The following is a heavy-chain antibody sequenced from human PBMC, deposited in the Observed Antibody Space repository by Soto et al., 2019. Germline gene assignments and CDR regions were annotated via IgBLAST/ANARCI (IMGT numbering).Heavy chain of an antibody. J-gene: IGHJ3*02. Sequence: QVQLVQSGAEVKKPGASVKVSCKASGYTFTSYYMHWVRQAPGQGLEWMGIINPSGGSTSYAQKFPGRVPMTRDTSTSTVYMELSSLRSEDTAVYYCAGAPYGDEAFDIWCQGTMFTVSS. CDR2: INPSGGST. CDR1: GYTFTSYY. CDR3: AGAPYGDEAFDI. D-gene: IGHD4-17*01. V-gene: IGHV1-46*03.